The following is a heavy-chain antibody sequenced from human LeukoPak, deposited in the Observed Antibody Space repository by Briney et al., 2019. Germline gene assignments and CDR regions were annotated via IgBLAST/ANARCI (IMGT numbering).Heavy chain of an antibody. CDR1: GGSFSGYS. Sequence: SETLSLTCAVYGGSFSGYSWNWIRQPPGKGLEWIGEINHSGSTNYNPSLKSRVTISVDTSKNQFSLKLSSVTAADTAVYYCARVARTAHKQQLVNSLDYWGQGTLVTVSS. D-gene: IGHD6-13*01. J-gene: IGHJ4*02. CDR3: ARVARTAHKQQLVNSLDY. V-gene: IGHV4-34*01. CDR2: INHSGST.